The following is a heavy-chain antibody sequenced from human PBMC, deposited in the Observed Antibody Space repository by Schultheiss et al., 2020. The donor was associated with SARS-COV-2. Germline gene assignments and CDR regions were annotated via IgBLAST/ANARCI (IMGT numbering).Heavy chain of an antibody. CDR3: ARGTGAAAGTDYYYYYGMDV. CDR2: IYYSGTT. D-gene: IGHD6-13*01. J-gene: IGHJ6*02. CDR1: GGSISSYF. Sequence: SETLSLTCTVSGGSISSYFWTWIRQPPGKGLEWIGYIYYSGTTDYNPSLKSRVTISVDTSKNQFSLKLSSVTAADTAVYYCARGTGAAAGTDYYYYYGMDVWGQGTTVTVSS. V-gene: IGHV4-59*12.